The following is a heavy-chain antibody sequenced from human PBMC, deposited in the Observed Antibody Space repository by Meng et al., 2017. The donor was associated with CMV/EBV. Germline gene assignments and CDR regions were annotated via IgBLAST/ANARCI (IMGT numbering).Heavy chain of an antibody. Sequence: GESLKISCAASGFTFSNAWMSWVRQAPGKGLEWVGRIKSKTDGGTTDYAAPVKGRFTTSRDDSKNTLYLQMNSLKTEDTAVYYCTTDGFYYGMDVWGQGTTVTVSS. D-gene: IGHD2-2*03. CDR1: GFTFSNAW. CDR3: TTDGFYYGMDV. J-gene: IGHJ6*02. CDR2: IKSKTDGGTT. V-gene: IGHV3-15*01.